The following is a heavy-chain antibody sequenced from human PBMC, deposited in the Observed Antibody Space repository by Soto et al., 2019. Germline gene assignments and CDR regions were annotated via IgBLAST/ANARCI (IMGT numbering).Heavy chain of an antibody. CDR1: GSTFTSYD. CDR2: MNNXSGNK. J-gene: IGHJ3*02. V-gene: IGHV1-8*01. D-gene: IGHD3-22*01. CDR3: ARETYNSGESAFDI. Sequence: XSVKVSCKASGSTFTSYDIPWVRQATGQGLEWMGWMNNXSGNKXFAQKFQDRVXXTRHTSTXXDYMELRSMRSEDTAVYYCARETYNSGESAFDIWGQGTMVTVSS.